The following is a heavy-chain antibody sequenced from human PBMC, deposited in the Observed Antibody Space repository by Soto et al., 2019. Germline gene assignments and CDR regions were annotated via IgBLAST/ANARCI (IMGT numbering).Heavy chain of an antibody. V-gene: IGHV1-69*13. CDR3: ARTPDRTREWYFHY. CDR1: GGTFSSYA. D-gene: IGHD3-3*01. J-gene: IGHJ4*02. Sequence: GASVKVSCKASGGTFSSYAISWVRQAPGQGLEWMGGIIPIFGTANYAQKFQGRVTITADESTSTAYMELSSLRSEDTAVYYCARTPDRTREWYFHYWGQGTLVTVSS. CDR2: IIPIFGTA.